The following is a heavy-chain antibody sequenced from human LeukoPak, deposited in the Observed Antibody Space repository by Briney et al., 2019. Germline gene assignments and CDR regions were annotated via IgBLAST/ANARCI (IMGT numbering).Heavy chain of an antibody. CDR3: ARSLWPEDY. CDR1: GFAFSSYW. Sequence: GGSLRPSCEASGFAFSSYWASWVRQAPGKGLEWVANIDQDGNSQNYVDSVRGRFTISKDNAKNSVYLQMNSLRAEDTAVYYCARSLWPEDYWGQGILVTVSS. CDR2: IDQDGNSQ. D-gene: IGHD2-21*01. J-gene: IGHJ4*02. V-gene: IGHV3-7*01.